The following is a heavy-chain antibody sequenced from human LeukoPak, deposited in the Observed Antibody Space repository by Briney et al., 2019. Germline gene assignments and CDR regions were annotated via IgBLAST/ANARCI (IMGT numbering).Heavy chain of an antibody. J-gene: IGHJ4*02. CDR3: ARDRVGSSSSNRLYY. V-gene: IGHV1-2*06. CDR2: INPNSGGT. D-gene: IGHD6-6*01. CDR1: AYTFTGYY. Sequence: SVKVSCKASAYTFTGYYMHWVRQAPGQGLEWMGRINPNSGGTNYAQKFQGRVTMTRDTSISTAYMELSRLRSDDTAVYYCARDRVGSSSSNRLYYWGQGTLVTVSS.